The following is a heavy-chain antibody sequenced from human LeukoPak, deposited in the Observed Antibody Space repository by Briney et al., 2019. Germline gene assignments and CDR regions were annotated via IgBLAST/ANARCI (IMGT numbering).Heavy chain of an antibody. CDR3: ARGRRLFDAFDI. J-gene: IGHJ3*02. Sequence: ASVKVSCKASGYTFSNYGINWVRQAPGQGLEWMGWISAYNGNTKYAQKLQGRVTMTTDTSTSTAYMELRSLRPDDTAVYYCARGRRLFDAFDIWGQGTMVTVSS. D-gene: IGHD3-22*01. CDR1: GYTFSNYG. V-gene: IGHV1-18*01. CDR2: ISAYNGNT.